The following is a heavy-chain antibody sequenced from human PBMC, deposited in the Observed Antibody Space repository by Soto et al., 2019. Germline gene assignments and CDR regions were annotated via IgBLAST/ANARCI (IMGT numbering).Heavy chain of an antibody. D-gene: IGHD6-19*01. J-gene: IGHJ4*02. CDR2: ISSSGTSA. CDR1: GFTFSAFY. Sequence: QVQLEESGGGLVKPGGSLRLSCAASGFTFSAFYMSWIRQAPGKGLEYISYISSSGTSANYADSVKGRFTISRDNAKNSLYLQMNSLRAEDTAVYYCARDRGAVTGHYFDYWGQGALVTVSS. CDR3: ARDRGAVTGHYFDY. V-gene: IGHV3-11*05.